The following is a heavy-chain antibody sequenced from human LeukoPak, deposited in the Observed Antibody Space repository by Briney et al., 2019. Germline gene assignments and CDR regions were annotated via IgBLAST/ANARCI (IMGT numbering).Heavy chain of an antibody. J-gene: IGHJ3*02. CDR3: ARSFDLGYCSGGSCPRYAFDI. CDR1: GYTFTSYD. CDR2: MNPNSGNT. Sequence: GASVEVSCRASGYTFTSYDINWVRQATGQGLEWMGWMNPNSGNTGYAQKFQGRVTMTRNTSISTAYMELSSLRSEDTAVYYCARSFDLGYCSGGSCPRYAFDIWGQGTMVTVSS. D-gene: IGHD2-15*01. V-gene: IGHV1-8*01.